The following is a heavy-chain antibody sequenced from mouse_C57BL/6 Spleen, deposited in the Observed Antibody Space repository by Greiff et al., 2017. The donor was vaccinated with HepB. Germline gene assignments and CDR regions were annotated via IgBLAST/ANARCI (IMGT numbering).Heavy chain of an antibody. CDR1: GYSITSGYY. CDR2: ISYDGSN. V-gene: IGHV3-6*01. J-gene: IGHJ4*01. Sequence: EVKLQESGPGLVKPSQSLSLTCSVTGYSITSGYYWNWIRQFPGNKLEWMGYISYDGSNNYNPSLKNRISITRDTSKNQFFLKLNSVTNEDTATYYCARGGRGAMDYWGQGTSVTVSS. CDR3: ARGGRGAMDY.